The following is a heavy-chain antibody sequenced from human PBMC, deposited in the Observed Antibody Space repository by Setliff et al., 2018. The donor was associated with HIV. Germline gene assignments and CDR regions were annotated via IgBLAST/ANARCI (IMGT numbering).Heavy chain of an antibody. V-gene: IGHV3-30*04. J-gene: IGHJ4*02. CDR1: GFTLSSYV. CDR2: ISYDGSNK. D-gene: IGHD2-15*01. CDR3: ARDSGYCSGDSCYSGLDY. Sequence: PGGSLRLSCAASGFTLSSYVMHWVRQAPGKGLEWVSVISYDGSNKYYADSVKGRFTISRDNSKNTLYLQMNSLRAEDTAVFYCARDSGYCSGDSCYSGLDYWGQGTLVTVSS.